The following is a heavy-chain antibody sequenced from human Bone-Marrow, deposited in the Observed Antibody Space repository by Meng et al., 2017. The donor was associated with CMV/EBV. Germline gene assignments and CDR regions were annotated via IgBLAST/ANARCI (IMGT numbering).Heavy chain of an antibody. J-gene: IGHJ4*02. CDR1: GFTFSSYS. CDR2: ISSSSSTI. CDR3: ARGKWELLLDY. Sequence: GGSLRLSCAASGFTFSSYSMNWVRQAPGKGLEWVSYISSSSSTIYYADSVKGRFTISRDNSKNTLYLQMNSLRAEDTAVYYCARGKWELLLDYWGQGKRVTGAS. D-gene: IGHD1-26*01. V-gene: IGHV3-48*01.